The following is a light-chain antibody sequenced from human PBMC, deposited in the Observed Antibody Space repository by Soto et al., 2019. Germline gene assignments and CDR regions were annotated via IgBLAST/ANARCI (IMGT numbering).Light chain of an antibody. CDR2: DAS. J-gene: IGKJ4*01. Sequence: DIPMTQSPSSLSASVGDRVTITCQASQDISDYLNWYQQKPGQAPNLLIYDASSLETGVPSRFSGEGYGTHFTFTISSLQPEDIGTYFCQQFENLPLTFGGGTQVEI. CDR3: QQFENLPLT. CDR1: QDISDY. V-gene: IGKV1-33*01.